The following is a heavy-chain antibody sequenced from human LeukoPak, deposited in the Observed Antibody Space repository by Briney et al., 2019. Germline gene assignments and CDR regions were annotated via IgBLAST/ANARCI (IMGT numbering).Heavy chain of an antibody. CDR3: AKAGNGFGH. CDR1: GFTFSTNW. CDR2: IKQDGSEK. J-gene: IGHJ4*02. D-gene: IGHD2-8*01. V-gene: IGHV3-7*01. Sequence: GGSLRLSCAASGFTFSTNWMSWVRQAPGKGLEWVANIKQDGSEKNYVDSVKGRFTISRDNAKSSLYLQMNSLRVEDTAVYYCAKAGNGFGHWGQGALVTVSS.